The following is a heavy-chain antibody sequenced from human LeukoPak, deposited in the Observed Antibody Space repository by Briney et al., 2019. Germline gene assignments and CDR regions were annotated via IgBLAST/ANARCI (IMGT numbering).Heavy chain of an antibody. D-gene: IGHD4-11*01. V-gene: IGHV4-59*01. CDR1: GGSISSYY. Sequence: SETLSLTCTVSGGSISSYYWSWIRQPPGKGLEWIGYIYYSGSTNYNPSLKSRVTISLDTSKNQFSLKLSSVTAADTAVYYCARFDYSNYLRAFDIWGQGTMVTVSS. J-gene: IGHJ3*02. CDR3: ARFDYSNYLRAFDI. CDR2: IYYSGST.